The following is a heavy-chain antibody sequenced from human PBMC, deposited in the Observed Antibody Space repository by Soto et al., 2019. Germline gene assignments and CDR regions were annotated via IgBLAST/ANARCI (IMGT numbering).Heavy chain of an antibody. V-gene: IGHV1-3*01. CDR2: INAANGDT. CDR1: GYTFNRYP. D-gene: IGHD3-10*01. J-gene: IGHJ4*02. CDR3: ARKDYYNSGIYYFDY. Sequence: ASVKVSCKASGYTFNRYPMHWVRQAPGQGLEWMGWINAANGDTGYSQKFQGRVTLTRDTSASTAYMELSSLRSEDTAVYYRARKDYYNSGIYYFDYWGQGTLVTVSS.